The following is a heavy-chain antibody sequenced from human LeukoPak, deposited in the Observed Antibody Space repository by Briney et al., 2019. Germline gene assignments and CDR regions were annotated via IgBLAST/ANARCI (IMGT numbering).Heavy chain of an antibody. J-gene: IGHJ3*02. Sequence: PGGSLRLSCAASGFTFSSYAISWVRQAPGQGLEWMGGIIPIFGTANYAQKFQGRVTITTDESTSTAYMELSSLRSEDTAVYYCASRDDFWSGYYAFDIWGQGTMVTVSS. CDR3: ASRDDFWSGYYAFDI. CDR2: IIPIFGTA. V-gene: IGHV1-69*05. D-gene: IGHD3-3*01. CDR1: GFTFSSYA.